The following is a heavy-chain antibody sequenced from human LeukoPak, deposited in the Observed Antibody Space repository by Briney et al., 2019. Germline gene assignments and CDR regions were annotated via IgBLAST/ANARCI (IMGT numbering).Heavy chain of an antibody. J-gene: IGHJ4*02. V-gene: IGHV4-39*07. CDR1: GGSISSSSYY. D-gene: IGHD3-22*01. Sequence: SETLSLTCTVSGGSISSSSYYWGWIRQPPGKGLEWIGSIYYSGSTYYNPSLKSRVTISVDTSKNQFSMKLSSVTAADTDVYYCARHYYDSSGYYGIFDYWGQGTLVTVSS. CDR2: IYYSGST. CDR3: ARHYYDSSGYYGIFDY.